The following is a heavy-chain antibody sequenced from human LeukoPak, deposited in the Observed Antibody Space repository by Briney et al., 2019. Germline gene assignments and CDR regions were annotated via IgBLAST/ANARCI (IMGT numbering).Heavy chain of an antibody. V-gene: IGHV3-23*01. D-gene: IGHD2-15*01. CDR1: GFTFSSYA. J-gene: IGHJ3*02. Sequence: GGSLRLSCAASGFTFSSYAMSWVRQASGKGLEWVSAISGSGGSTYYADSVKCRFTISRDNSKNALYLQMNSLRAEDTAVYYCAKDGGIDAFDIWGQGTMVTVSS. CDR3: AKDGGIDAFDI. CDR2: ISGSGGST.